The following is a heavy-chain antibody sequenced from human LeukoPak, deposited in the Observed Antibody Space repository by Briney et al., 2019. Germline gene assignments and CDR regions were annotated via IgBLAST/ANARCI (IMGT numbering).Heavy chain of an antibody. D-gene: IGHD2-15*01. Sequence: GGSLRLSCAASGFTFSSYAMSWVRPAPGKGLEWVSAMSGSGGSTYYADSVKGRFTISRDNSKNTLYLQINSLRAEDTAVYYCAKGGPNCSGGSCYYYYYMDVWGKGTTVTVSS. CDR3: AKGGPNCSGGSCYYYYYMDV. J-gene: IGHJ6*03. CDR1: GFTFSSYA. CDR2: MSGSGGST. V-gene: IGHV3-23*01.